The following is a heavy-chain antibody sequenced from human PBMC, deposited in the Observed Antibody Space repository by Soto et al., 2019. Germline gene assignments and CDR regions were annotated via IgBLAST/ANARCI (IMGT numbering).Heavy chain of an antibody. CDR2: MNPNSGNT. Sequence: ASVKVSFKASGYTFTSYDINWVRQATGQGLEWMGWMNPNSGNTGYAQKFQGRVTMTRNTSISTAYMELSSLRSEDTAVYYCARYSSSWPYYYYYYGMDVWGQGTTVTVSS. CDR3: ARYSSSWPYYYYYYGMDV. V-gene: IGHV1-8*01. CDR1: GYTFTSYD. J-gene: IGHJ6*02. D-gene: IGHD6-13*01.